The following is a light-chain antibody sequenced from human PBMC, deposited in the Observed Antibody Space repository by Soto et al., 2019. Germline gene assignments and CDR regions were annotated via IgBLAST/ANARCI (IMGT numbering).Light chain of an antibody. J-gene: IGLJ1*01. V-gene: IGLV2-14*01. CDR2: EVS. CDR3: SSYTSSSTYV. CDR1: SSDLGDYNY. Sequence: QSALTQPASVSGSPGQSITISCTGASSDLGDYNYVSWYQQHPGTAPKLMIYEVSNRPSGVPDRFSGSKSGNTASLTISGLQAEDEADYYCSSYTSSSTYVFGTGTKVTVL.